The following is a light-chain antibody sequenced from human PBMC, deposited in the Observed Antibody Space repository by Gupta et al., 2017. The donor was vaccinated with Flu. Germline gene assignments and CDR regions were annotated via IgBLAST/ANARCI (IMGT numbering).Light chain of an antibody. Sequence: IASRSNQSLVQKSGYSYLDWYLQRPGQSPQLLIYFGSCRPSGVPDRFSGSGSGTDFTLKISRVEADDVGVYYCMQALQTPITFGPGTKVDIK. CDR1: QSLVQKSGYSY. V-gene: IGKV2-28*01. J-gene: IGKJ3*01. CDR3: MQALQTPIT. CDR2: FGS.